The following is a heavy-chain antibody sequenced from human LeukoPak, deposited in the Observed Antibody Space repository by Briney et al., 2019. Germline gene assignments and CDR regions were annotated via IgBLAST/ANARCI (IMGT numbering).Heavy chain of an antibody. CDR3: ARIDRDSSSWYLFDY. Sequence: GGSLRLSCAASGFTFSTYSMNWVRQAPGKGLEWVSALSSSSTYIYYADSLKGRFTISRDNAKNSLYLQMNSLRAEDTAVYYCARIDRDSSSWYLFDYWGQGTLVTVSS. V-gene: IGHV3-21*01. J-gene: IGHJ4*02. D-gene: IGHD6-13*01. CDR2: LSSSSTYI. CDR1: GFTFSTYS.